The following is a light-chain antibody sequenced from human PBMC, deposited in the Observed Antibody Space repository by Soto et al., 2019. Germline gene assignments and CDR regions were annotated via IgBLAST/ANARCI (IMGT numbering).Light chain of an antibody. V-gene: IGKV3-15*01. Sequence: EIVMTQSPATLSVSPGERATLSCRASQSVSSNLAWYQQKPGQAPRLLNYGASTRATGIPARFSGSGSGSEFTLTNSRLQSEDFAVYYCQQYKNWPRTFGQGTKV. CDR1: QSVSSN. J-gene: IGKJ1*01. CDR2: GAS. CDR3: QQYKNWPRT.